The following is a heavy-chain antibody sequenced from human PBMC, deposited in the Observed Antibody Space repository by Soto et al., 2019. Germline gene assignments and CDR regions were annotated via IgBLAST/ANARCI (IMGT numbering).Heavy chain of an antibody. CDR3: AREELLRIGGLPAWFDP. D-gene: IGHD3-10*01. Sequence: GGSLRLSCAASGFTFSSCAMGWVRQAPGKGLEWVADIIDSGSRKYYVDAVKGRFTISRDNAKNSLYLQMNSLRAEDTAVYYCAREELLRIGGLPAWFDPWGQGTLVNVSS. CDR2: IIDSGSRK. J-gene: IGHJ5*02. CDR1: GFTFSSCA. V-gene: IGHV3-7*01.